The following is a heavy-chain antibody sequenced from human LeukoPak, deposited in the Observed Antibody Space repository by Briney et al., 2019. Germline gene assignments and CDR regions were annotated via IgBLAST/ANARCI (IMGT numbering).Heavy chain of an antibody. CDR3: ARGPPADGYSSSWYLGGGFDY. D-gene: IGHD6-13*01. V-gene: IGHV3-48*01. CDR2: ISSSSSTI. Sequence: GGSLRLSCAASGFTFSSYSMNWVRQAPGKGLEWVSYISSSSSTIYYADSVKGRFTISRDNAKNSLYLQMNSLRAEDTAVYYCARGPPADGYSSSWYLGGGFDYWGQGTLVTVSS. J-gene: IGHJ4*02. CDR1: GFTFSSYS.